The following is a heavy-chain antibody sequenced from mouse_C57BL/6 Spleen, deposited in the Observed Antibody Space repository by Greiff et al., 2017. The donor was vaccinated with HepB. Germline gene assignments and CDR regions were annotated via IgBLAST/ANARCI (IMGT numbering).Heavy chain of an antibody. J-gene: IGHJ1*03. CDR3: ARGGSYWYLEV. CDR1: GYTFTSYW. CDR2: IDPSDSYT. D-gene: IGHD1-1*01. V-gene: IGHV1-50*01. Sequence: QVQLQQPGAELVKPGASVKLSCKASGYTFTSYWMQWVKQRPGQGLEWIGEIDPSDSYTNYNQKFKGKATLTVDTSSSTAYMQLSSLTSEDSAVYYCARGGSYWYLEVWGTGTTVTVSS.